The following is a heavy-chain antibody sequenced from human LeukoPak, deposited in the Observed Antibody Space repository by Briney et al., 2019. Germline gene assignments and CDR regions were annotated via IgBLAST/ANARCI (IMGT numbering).Heavy chain of an antibody. V-gene: IGHV4-59*01. CDR2: VYYGGST. D-gene: IGHD3-10*01. CDR3: ARHFYGYGSSNGY. Sequence: PSETLSLTCAVSGASINDFYWTWIRQPPGKGLEWIGYVYYGGSTNYNPSLKSRVSMSVDTSRNQFSLTLTSVTVADTAFYYCARHFYGYGSSNGYWGQGTLVTVSS. CDR1: GASINDFY. J-gene: IGHJ4*02.